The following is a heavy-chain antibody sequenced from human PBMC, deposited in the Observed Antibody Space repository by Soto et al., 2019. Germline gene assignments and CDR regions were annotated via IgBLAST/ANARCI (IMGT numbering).Heavy chain of an antibody. CDR1: GGSISSGGYY. J-gene: IGHJ5*02. CDR2: IYYSGST. Sequence: SETLSLTCTVSGGSISSGGYYWSWIRQQPGKGQEWIGYIYYSGSTYYNPSLKSRVNISVDTSKNQLSLKLISVTAADTAVDYCARSIDPWGQGTLVTVSS. V-gene: IGHV4-31*03. CDR3: ARSIDP.